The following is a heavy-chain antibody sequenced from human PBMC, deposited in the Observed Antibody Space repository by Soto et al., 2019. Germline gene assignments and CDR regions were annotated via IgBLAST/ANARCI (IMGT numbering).Heavy chain of an antibody. V-gene: IGHV3-48*02. CDR2: ITIRTGNI. D-gene: IGHD5-18*01. CDR3: VRDRDLDRDMVHADL. J-gene: IGHJ4*01. Sequence: RGSRRLSCEASGFTISGCSMNWVRHAPGKGLEWLAYITIRTGNIVYADSVRGRFTISADNAENSVFLQMNSLRDEDTAVYFCVRDRDLDRDMVHADLWGQGTLVTVSS. CDR1: GFTISGCS.